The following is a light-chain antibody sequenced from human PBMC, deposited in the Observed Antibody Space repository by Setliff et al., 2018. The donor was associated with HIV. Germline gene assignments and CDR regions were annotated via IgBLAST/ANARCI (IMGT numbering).Light chain of an antibody. V-gene: IGLV1-51*01. Sequence: VLTQPPSVSAAPGQKVTISCSGSSSNIGNNYVSWYQQLPGTAPKLLIYDNNKRPSKIPNRFSGSKSGTSATLGITGLQTGDEADYYCGTWDSSLSAGVFGGGTKVTVL. CDR2: DNN. CDR1: SSNIGNNY. CDR3: GTWDSSLSAGV. J-gene: IGLJ2*01.